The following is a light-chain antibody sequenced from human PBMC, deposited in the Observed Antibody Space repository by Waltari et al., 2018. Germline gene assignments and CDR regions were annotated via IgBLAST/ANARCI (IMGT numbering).Light chain of an antibody. Sequence: EIVLTQSPATLSLSPGERATLSCRDSQSVSSYLAWYQQKPGQAPRLLIYDASNRATGIPARFSGSGSGTDFTLTISSLEPEDFAVYYCQQRSNWPPEYTFGQGTKLEIK. V-gene: IGKV3-11*01. J-gene: IGKJ2*01. CDR2: DAS. CDR1: QSVSSY. CDR3: QQRSNWPPEYT.